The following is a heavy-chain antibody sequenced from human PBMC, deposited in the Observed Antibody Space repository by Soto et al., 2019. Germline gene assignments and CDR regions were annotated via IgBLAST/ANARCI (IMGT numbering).Heavy chain of an antibody. CDR2: ISSSSSYI. CDR1: GFTFGSYS. Sequence: GGSLRLSCAASGFTFGSYSMNWVRQAPGKGLEWVSSISSSSSYIYYADSVKGRFTISRDNAKNSLYLQMNSLRAEDTAVYYCARDVGDYYDSSGYSYGMDVWGQGTTVTVSS. CDR3: ARDVGDYYDSSGYSYGMDV. J-gene: IGHJ6*02. D-gene: IGHD3-22*01. V-gene: IGHV3-21*01.